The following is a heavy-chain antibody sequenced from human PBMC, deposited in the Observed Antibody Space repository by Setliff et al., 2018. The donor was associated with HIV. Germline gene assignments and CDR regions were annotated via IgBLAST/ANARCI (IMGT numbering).Heavy chain of an antibody. CDR3: ARELPDSSSWVDYMDV. J-gene: IGHJ6*03. V-gene: IGHV1-18*01. D-gene: IGHD6-13*01. CDR1: GYTFSNYG. Sequence: VASVKVSCKASGYTFSNYGISWVRQAPGQGLEWMGWISAYNDNTHYAQKLQGRVTMTTDTSTNTAYMELRSLRSDDTAVYYCARELPDSSSWVDYMDVWGKGTTVTVSS. CDR2: ISAYNDNT.